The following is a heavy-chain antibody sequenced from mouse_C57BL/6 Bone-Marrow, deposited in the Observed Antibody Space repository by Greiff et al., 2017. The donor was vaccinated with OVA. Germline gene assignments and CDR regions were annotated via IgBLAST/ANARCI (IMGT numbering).Heavy chain of an antibody. V-gene: IGHV1-15*01. J-gene: IGHJ2*01. CDR1: GYTFTDYE. D-gene: IGHD1-2*01. CDR2: IDPETGGT. CDR3: TRTAFDY. Sequence: VKLQQSGAELVRPGASVTLSCKASGYTFTDYEMHWVKQTPVHGLEWIGAIDPETGGTAYNQKFKGKAILTADKSSSTAYMELRSLTSEDSAVYYCTRTAFDYWGQGTTLTVSS.